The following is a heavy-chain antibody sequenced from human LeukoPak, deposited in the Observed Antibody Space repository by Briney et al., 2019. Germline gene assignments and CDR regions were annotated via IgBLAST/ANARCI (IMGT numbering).Heavy chain of an antibody. J-gene: IGHJ4*02. CDR2: INPNSGGT. V-gene: IGHV1-2*02. D-gene: IGHD2-2*01. CDR3: ARETEDVVVAPAAAYFDY. CDR1: GYTFTGYY. Sequence: GASVKVSCKASGYTFTGYYMHWVRQAPGQGLEWMGWINPNSGGTNYAQKFQGRVTMTRDTSISTAYMDLSRLRSDDTAVFYCARETEDVVVAPAAAYFDYWGQGTLVTVSS.